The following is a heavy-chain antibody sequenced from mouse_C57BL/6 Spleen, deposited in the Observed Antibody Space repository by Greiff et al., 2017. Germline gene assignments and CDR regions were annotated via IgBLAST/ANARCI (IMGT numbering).Heavy chain of an antibody. CDR2: IDPSDSYT. CDR1: GYTFTSYW. CDR3: VTTGFAY. J-gene: IGHJ3*01. D-gene: IGHD2-12*01. Sequence: QVQLKESGAELVKPGASVKLSCKASGYTFTSYWMQWVKQRPGQGLEWIGEIDPSDSYTNYNQKFKGKATLTVDTSSSPAYMQLSSLTSEDSAVYYCVTTGFAYWGQGTLVTVSA. V-gene: IGHV1-50*01.